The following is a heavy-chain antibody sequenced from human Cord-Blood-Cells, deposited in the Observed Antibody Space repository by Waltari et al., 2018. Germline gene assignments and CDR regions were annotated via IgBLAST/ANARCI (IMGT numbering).Heavy chain of an antibody. CDR3: ARDHYDILTGYAFDI. CDR1: GFTSSSYA. Sequence: VQLVESGGGVVQPGRSLRLSCAASGFTSSSYAMHWVRPAPGKGLEWLAVISYAGSNKYYADSVKGRFTISRDNSKNTLYLQMNSLRAEDTAVYYCARDHYDILTGYAFDIWGQGTMVTVSS. CDR2: ISYAGSNK. J-gene: IGHJ3*02. D-gene: IGHD3-9*01. V-gene: IGHV3-30-3*01.